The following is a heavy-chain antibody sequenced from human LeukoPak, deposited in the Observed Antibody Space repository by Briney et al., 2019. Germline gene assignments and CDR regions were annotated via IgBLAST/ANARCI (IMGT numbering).Heavy chain of an antibody. Sequence: GASVKVSCKASGYTFIGYCMHWVRQAPGQGLEWMGWINPNSGGTNYAQKFQGRVTMTRDTSISTAYMELSRLRSDDTAVYYCARDGSLWFGELLGFPNWFDPWGQGTLVTVSS. V-gene: IGHV1-2*02. CDR1: GYTFIGYC. CDR3: ARDGSLWFGELLGFPNWFDP. D-gene: IGHD3-10*01. CDR2: INPNSGGT. J-gene: IGHJ5*02.